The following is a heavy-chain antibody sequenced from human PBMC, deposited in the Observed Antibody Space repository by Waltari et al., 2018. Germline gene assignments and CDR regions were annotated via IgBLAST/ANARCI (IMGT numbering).Heavy chain of an antibody. CDR3: AAMVRAGWFQH. J-gene: IGHJ1*01. Sequence: QVQLQESGPGLVKPSETLSLTCTVSGGSISSYYWSWIRQPPGKGLEWIGYVYYSGSTNYTPSLKSRVTISVDTSKNQFSLKLSSVTAADTAVYYCAAMVRAGWFQHWGQGTLVTVSS. CDR1: GGSISSYY. V-gene: IGHV4-59*01. D-gene: IGHD3-10*01. CDR2: VYYSGST.